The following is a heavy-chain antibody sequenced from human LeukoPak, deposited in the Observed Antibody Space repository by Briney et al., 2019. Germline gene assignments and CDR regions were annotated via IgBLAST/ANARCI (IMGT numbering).Heavy chain of an antibody. D-gene: IGHD3-22*01. CDR2: INAGNGNT. Sequence: ASVKVSCKASGYTFTSYAMHWVRQAPGQRLEWMGWINAGNGNTKYSQKFQGRVTITRDTSASTAYMELSSLRSEDTAVYYCARGRWLLADSSGYGMDVWGQGTTVTVSS. CDR3: ARGRWLLADSSGYGMDV. V-gene: IGHV1-3*01. J-gene: IGHJ6*02. CDR1: GYTFTSYA.